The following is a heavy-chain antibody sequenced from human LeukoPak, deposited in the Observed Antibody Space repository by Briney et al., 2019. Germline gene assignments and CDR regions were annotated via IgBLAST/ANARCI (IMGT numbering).Heavy chain of an antibody. CDR2: IYWDDDK. CDR1: GFSLSTSGVG. J-gene: IGHJ4*02. V-gene: IGHV2-5*02. CDR3: AHSRTTNIDTMVRGGDDFDY. Sequence: SGPTLVKPTQTLTLTCTFSGFSLSTSGVGVGWIRQPPGKALEWLALIYWDDDKRYSPSLKSRLTITKDTSKNQVVLTMTNIDPVDTATYYCAHSRTTNIDTMVRGGDDFDYWGQGTLVTVSS. D-gene: IGHD3-10*01.